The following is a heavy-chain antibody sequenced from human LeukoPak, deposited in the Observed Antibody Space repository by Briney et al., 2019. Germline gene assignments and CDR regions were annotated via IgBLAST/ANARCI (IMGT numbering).Heavy chain of an antibody. CDR1: GFTVSSNY. CDR2: IYSGGST. J-gene: IGHJ5*02. CDR3: ARVSTDYDFWSGYYKGNWFDP. D-gene: IGHD3-3*01. V-gene: IGHV3-66*02. Sequence: GGSLRLSCAASGFTVSSNYMSWVRQAPGKGLEWVSVIYSGGSTYYADSVKGRFTTSRDNSKNTLYLQMNSLRAEDTAVYYCARVSTDYDFWSGYYKGNWFDPWGQGTLVTVSS.